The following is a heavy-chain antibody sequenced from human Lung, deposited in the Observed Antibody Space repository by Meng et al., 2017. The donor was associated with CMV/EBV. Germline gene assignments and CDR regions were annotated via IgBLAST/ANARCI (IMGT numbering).Heavy chain of an antibody. J-gene: IGHJ6*02. Sequence: LXXTVSGGSISSDNYYWSWIRQPPGKGLEWIGYIYYTGRTYYNPSLKSRLTISIGTSKNQSSLKLSSVTAADTAVYYCARANYYGMDVWGQGTTVTVSS. V-gene: IGHV4-30-4*08. CDR2: IYYTGRT. CDR1: GGSISSDNYY. CDR3: ARANYYGMDV.